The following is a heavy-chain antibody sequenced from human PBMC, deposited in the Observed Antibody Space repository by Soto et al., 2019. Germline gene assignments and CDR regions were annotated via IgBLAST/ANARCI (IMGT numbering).Heavy chain of an antibody. CDR2: IIPIFGTA. Sequence: QVQLVQSGAEVKKPGSSVKVSCKASGGTFSSYAISWVRQAPGQGLEWMGGIIPIFGTANYAQKFQGRVTSTADESTSTAYRELSSLRSEDTAVYYCARGPTIFGVVSSYNWFDPWGQGTLVTVSS. V-gene: IGHV1-69*12. J-gene: IGHJ5*02. D-gene: IGHD3-3*01. CDR1: GGTFSSYA. CDR3: ARGPTIFGVVSSYNWFDP.